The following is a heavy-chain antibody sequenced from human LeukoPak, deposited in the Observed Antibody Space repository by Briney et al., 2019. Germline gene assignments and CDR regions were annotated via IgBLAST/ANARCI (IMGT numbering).Heavy chain of an antibody. CDR3: ARMIVVVITNRNWFDP. D-gene: IGHD3-22*01. V-gene: IGHV3-66*01. CDR2: IYSGGST. Sequence: PGGSLRLSCAASGFTVSSNYMSWVRQAPGKGLEWVSVIYSGGSTYYADSVKGRFTISRDNSKNTLYLQMNSLRAEDTAVYYCARMIVVVITNRNWFDPWGQGTLVTVSS. CDR1: GFTVSSNY. J-gene: IGHJ5*02.